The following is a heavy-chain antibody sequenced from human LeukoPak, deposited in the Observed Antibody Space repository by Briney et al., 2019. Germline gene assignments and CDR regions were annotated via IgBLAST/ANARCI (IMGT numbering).Heavy chain of an antibody. CDR1: GFTFSSYA. V-gene: IGHV3-23*01. Sequence: GGSLRLSCAASGFTFSSYAMSWVRQAPGKGLECVSAISGSGGSTYYADSVKGRFTISRDNSKNTLYLQMNSLRAEDTAVYYCAKDRYYYDSSGYYAPDAFDIWGQGTMVTVSS. CDR3: AKDRYYYDSSGYYAPDAFDI. J-gene: IGHJ3*02. D-gene: IGHD3-22*01. CDR2: ISGSGGST.